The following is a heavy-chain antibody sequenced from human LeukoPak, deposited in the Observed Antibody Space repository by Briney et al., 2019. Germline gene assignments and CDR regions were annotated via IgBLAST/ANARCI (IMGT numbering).Heavy chain of an antibody. J-gene: IGHJ4*02. V-gene: IGHV4-4*07. CDR3: ARKDGDY. CDR1: GASISAFH. CDR2: IYSSGST. Sequence: PSETLSLTCTVSGASISAFHWTWFRQPAGKTLEWIGLIYSSGSTLFNPSLKSRVAMSLDLTTNQLSLRLTSLTAADTAMYYCARKDGDYWGQGTLVTVSS.